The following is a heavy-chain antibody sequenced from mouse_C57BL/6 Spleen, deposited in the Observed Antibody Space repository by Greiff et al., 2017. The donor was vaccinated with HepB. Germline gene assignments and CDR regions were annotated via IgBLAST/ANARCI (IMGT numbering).Heavy chain of an antibody. Sequence: DVMLVESGGGLVQPGGSLSLSCAASGFTFTDYYMSWVRQPPGKALEWLGFIRNKANGYTTEYSASVKGRFTISRDNSQCILYLQMTALRAEDSATYYWARYRGGTATLFAYWGQGTLVTVSA. CDR1: GFTFTDYY. V-gene: IGHV7-3*01. D-gene: IGHD1-2*01. CDR2: IRNKANGYTT. CDR3: ARYRGGTATLFAY. J-gene: IGHJ3*01.